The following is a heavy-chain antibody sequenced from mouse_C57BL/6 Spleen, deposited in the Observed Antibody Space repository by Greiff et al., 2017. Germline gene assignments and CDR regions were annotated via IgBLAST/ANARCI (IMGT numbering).Heavy chain of an antibody. CDR1: GYSFTDYN. J-gene: IGHJ3*01. V-gene: IGHV1-39*01. CDR3: ARSYYYGSSTAWFAY. CDR2: LNPNYGTT. Sequence: EVQRVESGPELVKPGASVKISCKASGYSFTDYNMNWVKQSNGKSLAWIGVLNPNYGTTSYNQKFKGKATLTVDQSSSTAYMQLNSLTSEDSAVYYCARSYYYGSSTAWFAYWGQGTLVTVSA. D-gene: IGHD1-1*01.